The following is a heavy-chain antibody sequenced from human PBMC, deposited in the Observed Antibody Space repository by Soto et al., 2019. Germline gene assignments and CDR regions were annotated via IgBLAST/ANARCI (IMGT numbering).Heavy chain of an antibody. V-gene: IGHV3-21*01. CDR3: ARICSGGSCGVDY. D-gene: IGHD2-15*01. Sequence: GGSLRLSCAASGFTFSSYSMNWVRQAPGKGLEWVSSISSSSSYIYYADSVKGRFTISRDNAKNSLYLQMNSLRAEDTAVYYCARICSGGSCGVDYWGQGTLVTVSS. CDR1: GFTFSSYS. J-gene: IGHJ4*02. CDR2: ISSSSSYI.